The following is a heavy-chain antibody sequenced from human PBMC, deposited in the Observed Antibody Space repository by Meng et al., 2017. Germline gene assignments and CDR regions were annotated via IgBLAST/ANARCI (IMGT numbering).Heavy chain of an antibody. Sequence: QVQLKGSGPGLVTPSQTLSLTCTVSVGSISSGSYYWSWIRQPAGKGLEWIGRIYTSGSTNYNPSLKSRVTISVDTSKNQFSLKLSSVTAADTAVYYCAKFTEYDWFDPWGQGTLVTVSS. CDR1: VGSISSGSYY. V-gene: IGHV4-61*02. J-gene: IGHJ5*02. CDR3: AKFTEYDWFDP. CDR2: IYTSGST. D-gene: IGHD2-2*01.